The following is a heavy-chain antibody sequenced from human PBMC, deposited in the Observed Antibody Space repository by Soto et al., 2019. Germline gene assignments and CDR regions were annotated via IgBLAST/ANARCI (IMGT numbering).Heavy chain of an antibody. D-gene: IGHD6-13*01. Sequence: PSETKVSSCTVSGSSISSYYWCWIRQPAGKGQERIGRIYTCGTANYKHSLKSRVTMSADTFKNTFYMKLSSVTAADTAVYYCARDVYMSRWWLGYYYGMDVWGKGTSVTVSS. J-gene: IGHJ6*04. CDR3: ARDVYMSRWWLGYYYGMDV. CDR1: GSSISSYY. V-gene: IGHV4-4*07. CDR2: IYTCGTA.